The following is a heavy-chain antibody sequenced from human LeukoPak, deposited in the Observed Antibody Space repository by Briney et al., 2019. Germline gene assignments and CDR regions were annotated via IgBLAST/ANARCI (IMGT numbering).Heavy chain of an antibody. Sequence: PGGSLRLSCAASGFTFDDYAMHWVRQAPGKGLEWVSGISWNSGSIGYADSVKGRFTISRDNAKNSLYLQMNSLRAEDTALYYCAKEGYYDSSGYEPHRPFLDYWGQGTPVTVSS. CDR2: ISWNSGSI. J-gene: IGHJ4*02. D-gene: IGHD3-22*01. CDR3: AKEGYYDSSGYEPHRPFLDY. V-gene: IGHV3-9*01. CDR1: GFTFDDYA.